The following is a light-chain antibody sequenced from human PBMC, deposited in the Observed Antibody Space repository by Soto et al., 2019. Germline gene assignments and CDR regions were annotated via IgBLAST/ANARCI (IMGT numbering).Light chain of an antibody. J-gene: IGKJ1*01. V-gene: IGKV1-39*01. CDR3: LQGQGTWT. Sequence: DIQMTQSPSSLSASVGDRVTITCRASQSISSYLNWYQQKPGKAPKLLIYAAYSLQSGAPSRFSGSESRTAFTLTISRLQSEDYTTYYWLQGQGTWTLGPGTKVEIK. CDR1: QSISSY. CDR2: AAY.